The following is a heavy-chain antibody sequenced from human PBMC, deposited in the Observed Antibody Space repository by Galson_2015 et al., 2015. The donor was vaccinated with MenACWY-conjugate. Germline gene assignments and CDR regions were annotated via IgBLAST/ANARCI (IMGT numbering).Heavy chain of an antibody. V-gene: IGHV1-69*13. Sequence: SVKVSCKASGGTFSSYAISWVRQAPGQGLEWMGGIIPIFGTANYAQKFQGRVTITADESTSTAYMELSSLRSEDTAVYYCASNWNYGRNYYYGMDVWGQGTTVTVSS. CDR2: IIPIFGTA. CDR3: ASNWNYGRNYYYGMDV. J-gene: IGHJ6*02. D-gene: IGHD1-7*01. CDR1: GGTFSSYA.